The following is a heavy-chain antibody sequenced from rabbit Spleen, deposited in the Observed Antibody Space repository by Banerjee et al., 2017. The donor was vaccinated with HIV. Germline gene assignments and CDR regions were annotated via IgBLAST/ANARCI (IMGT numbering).Heavy chain of an antibody. CDR3: VRGASSSGYYNL. V-gene: IGHV1S40*01. D-gene: IGHD1-1*01. CDR2: AYAGSSGST. CDR1: GFSFNSGYD. J-gene: IGHJ4*01. Sequence: QSLEESGGDLVKPGASLTLTCTASGFSFNSGYDMCWVRQAPGKGLEWVACAYAGSSGSTYSATWAKGRFTISKSSSTTVTLQMTGLTAADTATYFCVRGASSSGYYNLWGPGTLVTVS.